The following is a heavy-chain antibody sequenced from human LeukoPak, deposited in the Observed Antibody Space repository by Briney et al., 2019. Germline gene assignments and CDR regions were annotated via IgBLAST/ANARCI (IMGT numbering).Heavy chain of an antibody. V-gene: IGHV4-39*07. CDR3: ARDVRRLRIQLWQTFDY. Sequence: PSDTLSLTCTVSGGSISTSNYYCAWIRQPPGKGLEWIGTIYYSGSTYYNPSLKSRVTISVDTSKNQFSLKLSSVTAADTAVYYCARDVRRLRIQLWQTFDYWGQGTLVTVSS. J-gene: IGHJ4*02. D-gene: IGHD5-18*01. CDR1: GGSISTSNYY. CDR2: IYYSGST.